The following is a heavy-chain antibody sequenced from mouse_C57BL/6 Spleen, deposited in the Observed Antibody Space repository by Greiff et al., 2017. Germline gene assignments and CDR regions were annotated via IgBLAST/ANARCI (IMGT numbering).Heavy chain of an antibody. CDR2: ISSGSSTI. V-gene: IGHV5-17*01. Sequence: EVNLVESGGGLVKPGGSLKLSCAASGLTFSDYGMHWVRQAPEKGLEWVAYISSGSSTIYYADTVKGRFTISRDNAKNTLFLQMTSLRSEDTAMYYCATYYSNGDWYFDVWGTGTTVTVSS. J-gene: IGHJ1*03. CDR3: ATYYSNGDWYFDV. CDR1: GLTFSDYG. D-gene: IGHD2-5*01.